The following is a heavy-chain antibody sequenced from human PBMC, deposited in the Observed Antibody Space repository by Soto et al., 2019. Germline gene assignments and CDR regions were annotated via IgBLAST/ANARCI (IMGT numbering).Heavy chain of an antibody. CDR3: ARHLDPQHLVRGYYYSGMDV. J-gene: IGHJ6*02. D-gene: IGHD6-13*01. CDR1: GGSISSSSYY. Sequence: QLQLQESGPGLVKPSETLSLTCTVSGGSISSSSYYWGWIRQPPGKGLEWIGSIYYSGSTYYNPSLKSPVTISVDTSKNQFSLKLSSVTAADTAVYYCARHLDPQHLVRGYYYSGMDVWGQGTTVTVSS. V-gene: IGHV4-39*01. CDR2: IYYSGST.